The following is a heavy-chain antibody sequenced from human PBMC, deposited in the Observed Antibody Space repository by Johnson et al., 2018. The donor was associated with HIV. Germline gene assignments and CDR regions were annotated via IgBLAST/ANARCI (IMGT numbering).Heavy chain of an antibody. Sequence: QVQLVESGGGVVQPGRSLRLSCAASGFTFSSYGMHWVRQAPGKGLEWVAVIWYDGSNKYYADSVKGRFTISRDNSKNTLYLQMNSLRPEDSAVYYCARVGEYCINGVCSNVFDIWGQGTMVTVYS. CDR3: ARVGEYCINGVCSNVFDI. CDR1: GFTFSSYG. CDR2: IWYDGSNK. V-gene: IGHV3-33*01. J-gene: IGHJ3*02. D-gene: IGHD2-8*01.